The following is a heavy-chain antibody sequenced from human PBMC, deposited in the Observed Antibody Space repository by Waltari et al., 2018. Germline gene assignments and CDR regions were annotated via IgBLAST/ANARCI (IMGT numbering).Heavy chain of an antibody. CDR3: ARDHYYDSPGLDY. D-gene: IGHD3-22*01. Sequence: QVQLVQSGAEMKKPGASVIVSCKTSGYTFTGPSINWGRQAPGQGLDVMVCSHPNRGATRYAQIFQGRVIMTRDTSISTVYMDLSGLKSDDTAVYYCARDHYYDSPGLDYWGQGTLVTVSS. J-gene: IGHJ4*02. CDR1: GYTFTGPS. CDR2: SHPNRGAT. V-gene: IGHV1-2*02.